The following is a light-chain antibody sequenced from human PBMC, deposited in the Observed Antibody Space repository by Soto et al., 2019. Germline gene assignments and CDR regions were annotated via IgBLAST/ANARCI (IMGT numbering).Light chain of an antibody. CDR2: DVY. Sequence: SVVTQPRTVSRSPGQSVAISCTGSSIGGFNYVSWYQQHPGKAPRVMIYDVYKRPSGVPDRFSGSKSGNTASLTISGLQADDEADYYCCSYAGMYNYVFGGGTKFTV. V-gene: IGLV2-11*01. CDR3: CSYAGMYNYV. CDR1: SIGGFNY. J-gene: IGLJ1*01.